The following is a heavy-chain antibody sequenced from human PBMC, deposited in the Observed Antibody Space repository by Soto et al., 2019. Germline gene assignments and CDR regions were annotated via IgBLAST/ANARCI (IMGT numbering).Heavy chain of an antibody. CDR1: GGSISSSSYY. V-gene: IGHV4-39*01. D-gene: IGHD6-6*01. CDR3: ARHTGGLPGVGAARRYNWFDP. CDR2: IYYSGST. J-gene: IGHJ5*02. Sequence: SETLSLTCTVSGGSISSSSYYWGWIRQPPGKGLEWIGSIYYSGSTYYNPSLKSRVTISVDTSKNQFSLKLSSVTAADTAVYYCARHTGGLPGVGAARRYNWFDPWGQGTLVTVSS.